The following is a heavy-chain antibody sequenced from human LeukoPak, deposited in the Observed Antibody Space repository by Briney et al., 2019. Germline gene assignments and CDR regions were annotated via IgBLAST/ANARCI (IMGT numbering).Heavy chain of an antibody. CDR3: TRDQMYY. CDR1: GFTVNNNY. D-gene: IGHD5-24*01. V-gene: IGHV3-53*01. CDR2: IYSNGDT. J-gene: IGHJ4*02. Sequence: GGSLRLSCAASGFTVNNNYMSWVRQAPGKGLEWVSVIYSNGDTHYADSVKGRFTISRDTSKNTVSLQMNSLRVEDTAMYYCTRDQMYYWGQGTLVTVSS.